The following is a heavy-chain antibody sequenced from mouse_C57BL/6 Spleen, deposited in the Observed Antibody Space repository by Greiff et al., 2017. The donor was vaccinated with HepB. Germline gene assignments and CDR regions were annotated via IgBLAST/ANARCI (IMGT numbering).Heavy chain of an antibody. CDR2: IYPGDGDT. V-gene: IGHV1-80*01. CDR1: GYAFSSYW. Sequence: VQLQQSGAELVKPGASVKISCKASGYAFSSYWMNWVKQRPGKGLEWIGQIYPGDGDTNYNGKFKGKATLTADKSSSTAYMQLSSLTSEDSAVYFCARSGTVAPWFAYWGRGTLVTVSA. CDR3: ARSGTVAPWFAY. D-gene: IGHD1-1*01. J-gene: IGHJ3*01.